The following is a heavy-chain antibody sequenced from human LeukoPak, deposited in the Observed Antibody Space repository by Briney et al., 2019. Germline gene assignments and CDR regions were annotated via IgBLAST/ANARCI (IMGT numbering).Heavy chain of an antibody. Sequence: GGSLRLSCAASGFTFSSYEMNWVRQAPGKGLEWVSFISSSSNTMYYADSVKGRFTISRDNAKNSLYLQMNSLRDEDTAVYYCARAFDYWGQGTLVAVSS. CDR2: ISSSSNTM. CDR1: GFTFSSYE. V-gene: IGHV3-48*03. J-gene: IGHJ4*02. CDR3: ARAFDY.